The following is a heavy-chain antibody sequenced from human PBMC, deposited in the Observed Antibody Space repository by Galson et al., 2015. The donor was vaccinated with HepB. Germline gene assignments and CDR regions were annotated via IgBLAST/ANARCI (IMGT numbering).Heavy chain of an antibody. CDR3: ALYSSGWYVDY. J-gene: IGHJ4*02. D-gene: IGHD6-19*01. V-gene: IGHV2-5*02. Sequence: PALVKPTQTLTLTCTFSGFSLSTSGVGVGWSRQPPGKALEWLAPIYWDDDKRYSPSLKSRLTITKDTSKNQVVLTMTNMDPVDTATYYCALYSSGWYVDYWGQGTLVTVSS. CDR2: IYWDDDK. CDR1: GFSLSTSGVG.